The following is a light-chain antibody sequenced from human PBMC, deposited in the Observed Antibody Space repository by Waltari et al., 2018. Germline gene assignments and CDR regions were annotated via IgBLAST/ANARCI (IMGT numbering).Light chain of an antibody. V-gene: IGKV1-9*01. J-gene: IGKJ1*01. CDR1: QGIGIF. Sequence: DVQLTQSPSFVSASVGDRVTITCRASQGIGIFLAWYQQTPGTAPKLLIFSASTLQTGVPSRFSGSGSWTDFTLTISNLQPEDFATYYCQQLHTYPPWTFGPGTRVEMK. CDR2: SAS. CDR3: QQLHTYPPWT.